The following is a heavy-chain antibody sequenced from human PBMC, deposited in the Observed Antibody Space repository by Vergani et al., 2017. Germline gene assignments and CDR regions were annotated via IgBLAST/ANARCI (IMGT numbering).Heavy chain of an antibody. CDR3: ARPQGKYYYDSSGYYRRADYYYGMDV. Sequence: QVQLQQWGAGLLKPSETLSLTCAVYGGSFSGYYWSWIRQPPGKGLEWIGEINHSGSTNYNPSLKSRVTISVDTSKNQFSLKLSSVTAADTAVYYCARPQGKYYYDSSGYYRRADYYYGMDVWGQGTTVTVSS. V-gene: IGHV4-34*01. J-gene: IGHJ6*02. D-gene: IGHD3-22*01. CDR2: INHSGST. CDR1: GGSFSGYY.